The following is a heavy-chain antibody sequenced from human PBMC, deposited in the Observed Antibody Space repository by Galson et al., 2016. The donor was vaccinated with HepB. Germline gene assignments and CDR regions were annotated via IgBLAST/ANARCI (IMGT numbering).Heavy chain of an antibody. CDR1: GYSFTNYW. V-gene: IGHV5-10-1*01. CDR3: ARRAHYYGSEFDY. D-gene: IGHD3-10*01. Sequence: QSGAAVKKPGESLRISCKGSGYSFTNYWISWVRHVPGKGLEWMGRNDPGDSYTKYSPPFQGHVTISADKSITTSYLQWSSLKASDTAMYYCARRAHYYGSEFDYWGQGTLVTVSS. J-gene: IGHJ4*02. CDR2: NDPGDSYT.